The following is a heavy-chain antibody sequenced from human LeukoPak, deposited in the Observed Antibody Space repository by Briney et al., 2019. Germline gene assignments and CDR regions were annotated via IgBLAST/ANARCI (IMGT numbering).Heavy chain of an antibody. CDR3: VRGGGITDY. J-gene: IGHJ4*02. CDR2: IKHDGSDK. V-gene: IGHV3-7*01. CDR1: GFTFSSYW. D-gene: IGHD1-7*01. Sequence: GGSLRLSCAASGFTFSSYWMTWVRQAPGKGLEWVANIKHDGSDKNHVDSVEGRFTISRDNAENSLYLQMNSLRGEDTAVYYCVRGGGITDYWGQGTLVTVSS.